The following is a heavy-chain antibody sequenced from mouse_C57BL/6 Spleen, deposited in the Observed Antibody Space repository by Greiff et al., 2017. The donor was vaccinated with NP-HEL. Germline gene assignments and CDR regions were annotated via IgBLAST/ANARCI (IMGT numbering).Heavy chain of an antibody. Sequence: QVQLQQPGAELVMPGASVKLSCKASGYTFTSYWMHWVKQRPGQGLEWIGEIDPSDSYTNYNQKFKGKSTLTVDKSSSTAYMQLSSLTSEDSAVFYCARFGGLRRFDYWGQGTTLTVSS. D-gene: IGHD2-4*01. CDR2: IDPSDSYT. CDR1: GYTFTSYW. V-gene: IGHV1-69*01. J-gene: IGHJ2*01. CDR3: ARFGGLRRFDY.